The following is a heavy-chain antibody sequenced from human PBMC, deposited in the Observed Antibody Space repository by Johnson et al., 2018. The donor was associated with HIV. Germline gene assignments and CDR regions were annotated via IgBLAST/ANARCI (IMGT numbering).Heavy chain of an antibody. J-gene: IGHJ3*02. V-gene: IGHV3-7*02. CDR3: AKGSWGRAPYHDAFDI. Sequence: VQLVESGGGLVQPGGSLRLSCAASGFTFSSYWMSWVRQAPGKRLEWVANIKQDGSNKYYADSVKGRFTISRDNSKNTLYLQMNSLRAEDTAVYYCAKGSWGRAPYHDAFDIWGQGTMVTVSS. CDR2: IKQDGSNK. CDR1: GFTFSSYW. D-gene: IGHD2-2*01.